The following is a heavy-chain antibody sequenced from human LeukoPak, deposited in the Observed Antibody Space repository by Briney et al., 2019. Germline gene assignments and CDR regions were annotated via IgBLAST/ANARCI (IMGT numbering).Heavy chain of an antibody. CDR3: ARVDIAAAGGTFDY. J-gene: IGHJ4*02. CDR1: GGSFSGYY. D-gene: IGHD6-13*01. CDR2: INHSGST. Sequence: PSETLSLTCAVYGGSFSGYYWSWIRQPPGKGLEWIGEINHSGSTNYNPSLKSRVTISVDTSKNQFSLKLSSVTAADTAVYYCARVDIAAAGGTFDYWGQGTLVTVSS. V-gene: IGHV4-34*01.